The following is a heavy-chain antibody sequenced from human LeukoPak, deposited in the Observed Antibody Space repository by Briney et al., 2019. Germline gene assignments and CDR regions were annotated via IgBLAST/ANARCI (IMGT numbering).Heavy chain of an antibody. CDR2: INWNGGST. V-gene: IGHV3-20*04. CDR3: ARVSTVDGWLPLPYYYYYYMDV. D-gene: IGHD6-19*01. CDR1: GFTFDDYG. Sequence: GGSLRLSCAASGFTFDDYGMSWVRQAPGKGLEWVSGINWNGGSTGYADSVKGRFTISRDNAKNSLYLQMNSLRAEDTAVYYCARVSTVDGWLPLPYYYYYYMDVWGKGTTVTVSS. J-gene: IGHJ6*03.